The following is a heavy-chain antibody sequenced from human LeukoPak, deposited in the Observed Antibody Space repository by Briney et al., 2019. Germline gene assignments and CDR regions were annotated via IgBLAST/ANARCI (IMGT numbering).Heavy chain of an antibody. V-gene: IGHV4-34*01. J-gene: IGHJ4*02. Sequence: SETLSLTCAVYGGSFSGYYWSWIRQPPGKGLEWIGEINNSGSTNYNPSLKSRVTISVDTSKNQFSLKLSSVTAADTAVYYCASFTAGTFDYWGQGTLVTVSS. CDR3: ASFTAGTFDY. CDR2: INNSGST. D-gene: IGHD6-13*01. CDR1: GGSFSGYY.